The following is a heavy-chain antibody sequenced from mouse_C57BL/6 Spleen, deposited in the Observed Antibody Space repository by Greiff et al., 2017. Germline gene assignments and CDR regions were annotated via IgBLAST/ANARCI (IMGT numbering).Heavy chain of an antibody. CDR3: ARHEGDYDKGLFAY. V-gene: IGHV1-62-2*01. Sequence: QVQLKQSGAELVKPGASVKLSCKASGYTFTEYTIHWVKQRSGQGLEWIGWFYPGSGSIKYNEKFKYKATLTADKSSSTAYMELSRWTSEDSAVYFCARHEGDYDKGLFAYWGQGTLVTVSA. D-gene: IGHD2-4*01. CDR1: GYTFTEYT. CDR2: FYPGSGSI. J-gene: IGHJ3*01.